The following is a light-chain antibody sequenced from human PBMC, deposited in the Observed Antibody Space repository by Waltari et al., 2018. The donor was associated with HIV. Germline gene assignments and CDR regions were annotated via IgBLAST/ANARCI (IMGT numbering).Light chain of an antibody. CDR3: QQYGTSPRT. Sequence: EIVLTQSPGALSLSPGERATLSCRASQSVSSSSLAWYQQKPGHAPTILIYGASTRATGIPDRFSGSGSGTDFTLTISRLEPEDFAVYYCQQYGTSPRTFGQGTKVEIK. V-gene: IGKV3-20*01. CDR2: GAS. J-gene: IGKJ1*01. CDR1: QSVSSSS.